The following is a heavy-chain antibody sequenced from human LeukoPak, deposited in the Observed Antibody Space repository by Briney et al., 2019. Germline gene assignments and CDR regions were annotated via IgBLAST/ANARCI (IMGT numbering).Heavy chain of an antibody. V-gene: IGHV1-2*02. J-gene: IGHJ4*02. CDR3: ARNDFPSDRYCSSTSCWFPFDY. Sequence: ASVKVSCKASGYTFTGYYMHWVRQAPGQGLEWMGWINPNSGGTNYAQKFQGRVTMTRDTSISTAYMELSRLRSDDTAVYYCARNDFPSDRYCSSTSCWFPFDYWGQGTLVTVSS. CDR2: INPNSGGT. CDR1: GYTFTGYY. D-gene: IGHD2-2*01.